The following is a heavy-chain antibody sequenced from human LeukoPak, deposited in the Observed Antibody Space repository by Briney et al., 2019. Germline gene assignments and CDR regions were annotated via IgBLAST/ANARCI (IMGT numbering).Heavy chain of an antibody. CDR3: ARGLRQGSAWSWGPKEKSYQYMDV. CDR1: GGSFSSHY. CDR2: INPRGST. Sequence: SETLSITCGVSGGSFSSHYWTWIRQPPGKGLEWIGEINPRGSTNYIPSLESRVTVSADTSRNQLSLSLTSVTAADSAVYFCARGLRQGSAWSWGPKEKSYQYMDVWGTGTTVIVSS. J-gene: IGHJ6*04. D-gene: IGHD6-19*01. V-gene: IGHV4-34*01.